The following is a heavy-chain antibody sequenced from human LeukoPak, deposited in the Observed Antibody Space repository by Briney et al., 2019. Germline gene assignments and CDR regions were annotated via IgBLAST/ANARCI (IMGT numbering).Heavy chain of an antibody. CDR1: GFNFSSYG. V-gene: IGHV3-33*01. CDR2: IWYDGSKK. D-gene: IGHD3-16*01. CDR3: ARDPVSTGLQINSDY. Sequence: GGSLRLSCAASGFNFSSYGMHWVRQAPGKGLEWVAVIWYDGSKKYYADSVKGRFTISRDNSKNTLYLQMNSLRAEDTAVYYCARDPVSTGLQINSDYWGQGTLVTVSS. J-gene: IGHJ4*02.